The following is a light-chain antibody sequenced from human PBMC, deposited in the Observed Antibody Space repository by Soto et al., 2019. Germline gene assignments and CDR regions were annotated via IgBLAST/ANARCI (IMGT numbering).Light chain of an antibody. CDR1: SSNIGSNY. V-gene: IGLV1-47*01. Sequence: QSVLTQPPSASGTPGQRVTISCSGSSSNIGSNYVYWYQQLPGTPPKLLIYRNNQRPSGVPDRFSGSKSGTSASLAISGLRSEDEADYYCAAWDDSLSGPGVFGGGTKVTVL. J-gene: IGLJ3*02. CDR3: AAWDDSLSGPGV. CDR2: RNN.